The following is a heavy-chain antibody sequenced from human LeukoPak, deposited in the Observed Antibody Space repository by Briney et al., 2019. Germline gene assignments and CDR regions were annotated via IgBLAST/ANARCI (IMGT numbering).Heavy chain of an antibody. J-gene: IGHJ4*02. D-gene: IGHD3-22*01. CDR2: IYYSGST. V-gene: IGHV4-59*12. CDR3: ARLKYYYDSSGYSFDY. CDR1: GGSLSNYY. Sequence: SETLSLTCTVSGGSLSNYYWSWIRQPPGKGLEWIGYIYYSGSTNYNPSLKSRVTISVDTSKNQFSLKLSSVTAADTAVYYCARLKYYYDSSGYSFDYWGQGTLVTVSS.